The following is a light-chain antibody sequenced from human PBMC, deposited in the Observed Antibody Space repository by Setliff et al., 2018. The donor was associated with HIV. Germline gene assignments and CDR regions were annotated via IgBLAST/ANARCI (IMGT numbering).Light chain of an antibody. J-gene: IGLJ2*01. CDR3: SSYTTTNSVV. Sequence: QSALAQPASVSGSPGQSITISCTGTSSDIGNYKYVSWYQQHPGKAPKLFIYEVSNRPSGVSNRFSGSKSGNTASLTISGLVADDEADYYCSSYTTTNSVVFGGGTKFTV. CDR1: SSDIGNYKY. V-gene: IGLV2-14*01. CDR2: EVS.